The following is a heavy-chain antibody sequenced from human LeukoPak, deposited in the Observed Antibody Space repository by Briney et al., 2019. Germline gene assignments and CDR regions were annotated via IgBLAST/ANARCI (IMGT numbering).Heavy chain of an antibody. Sequence: PGGSLRLSCAASGFTFSSYAMSWVRQAPGKGLEWVSAISGSGGSTYYADSVKGRFTISRDNSKNTLYLQMNSLRAEDTAVYYCAKDPTYYYDITGGLLYWGQGTLVTVSS. V-gene: IGHV3-23*01. D-gene: IGHD3-22*01. CDR3: AKDPTYYYDITGGLLY. CDR2: ISGSGGST. J-gene: IGHJ4*02. CDR1: GFTFSSYA.